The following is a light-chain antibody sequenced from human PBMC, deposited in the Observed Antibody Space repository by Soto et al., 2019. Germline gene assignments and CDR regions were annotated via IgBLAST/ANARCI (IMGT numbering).Light chain of an antibody. V-gene: IGKV2-28*01. CDR2: LAS. Sequence: DIVMTQSPLSLTVTPGEPASISCRSSQSLRHSNGYNYLDWYLQKPGQSPQLLMYLASNRASGVPDRFIGSGSGTDFTLEISRVEAEDVGVYFCMQALQTPPWTFGQGTKVEIK. J-gene: IGKJ1*01. CDR1: QSLRHSNGYNY. CDR3: MQALQTPPWT.